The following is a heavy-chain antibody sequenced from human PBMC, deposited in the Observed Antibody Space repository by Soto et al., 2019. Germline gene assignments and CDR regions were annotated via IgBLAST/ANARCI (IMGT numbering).Heavy chain of an antibody. CDR1: GFTFSSYW. CDR2: INSDGSST. D-gene: IGHD3-10*01. CDR3: ARDDYGSGSPEGYYYYGMDV. Sequence: LRLSCAASGFTFSSYWMHWVRQAPGKGLVWVSRINSDGSSTSYADSVKGRFTISRDNAKNTLYLQMNSLRAEDTAVYYCARDDYGSGSPEGYYYYGMDVWGQGTTVTV. V-gene: IGHV3-74*01. J-gene: IGHJ6*02.